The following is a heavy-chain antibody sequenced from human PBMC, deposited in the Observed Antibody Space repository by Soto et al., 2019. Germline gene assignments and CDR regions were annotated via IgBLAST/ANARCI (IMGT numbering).Heavy chain of an antibody. Sequence: QVQLVESGGGLVKPGGSLRLSCAASGFIFSDYYMXWIXXXXXXXXXWISCSSNRDRSTYYADSVKDRFVVSKDNAKNXVXXQXXXXXXXXXXXXXXXXXXXXXXXXXXXXSKGLDVWGQGTTVTVSS. V-gene: IGHV3-11*01. CDR2: SSNRDRST. CDR1: GFIFSDYY. CDR3: XXXXXXXXXXXXXXSKGLDV. J-gene: IGHJ6*02.